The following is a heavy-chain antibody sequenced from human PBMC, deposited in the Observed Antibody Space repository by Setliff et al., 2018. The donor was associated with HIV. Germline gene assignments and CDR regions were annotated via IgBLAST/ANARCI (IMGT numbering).Heavy chain of an antibody. CDR1: GFSFSEFW. Sequence: GGSLRLSCAASGFSFSEFWMNWVRQAPGKGLEWVASIKEDGTRTYYVDSVKGRFTISRDNSKNTLSLQMNSLRAEDTAVYYCAREALVSSYYFDYWGQGTLVTVSS. V-gene: IGHV3-7*01. D-gene: IGHD6-6*01. J-gene: IGHJ4*02. CDR2: IKEDGTRT. CDR3: AREALVSSYYFDY.